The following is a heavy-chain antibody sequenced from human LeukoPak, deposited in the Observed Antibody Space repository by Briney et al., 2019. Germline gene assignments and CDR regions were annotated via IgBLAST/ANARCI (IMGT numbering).Heavy chain of an antibody. J-gene: IGHJ5*02. V-gene: IGHV4-30-4*01. CDR3: ARSPAVQGYCSSTSCSEGVGWFDP. D-gene: IGHD2-2*01. CDR2: IYYSGST. CDR1: GGSISSGDYY. Sequence: SETLSLTCTVSGGSISSGDYYWSWIRQPPGKGLEWIGYIYYSGSTYYNPSLKSRVTISVDTSKNQFSLKLSSVTAADTAVYYCARSPAVQGYCSSTSCSEGVGWFDPWGQGTLVTVSS.